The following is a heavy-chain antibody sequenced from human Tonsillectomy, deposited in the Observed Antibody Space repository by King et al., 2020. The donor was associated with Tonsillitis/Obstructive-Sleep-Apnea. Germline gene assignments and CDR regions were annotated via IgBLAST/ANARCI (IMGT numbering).Heavy chain of an antibody. CDR3: ARPDTPMVTFDY. J-gene: IGHJ4*02. CDR1: GGSISSSSYY. D-gene: IGHD5-18*01. CDR2: IYYSGST. Sequence: LQLQESGPGLVKPSETLSLTCTVSGGSISSSSYYWGWIRQPPGKGLEWIGSIYYSGSTYYNPSLKSRVTISVDTSKNQFSLKLNSVTAADTAVYYCARPDTPMVTFDYWGQGTLVTVSS. V-gene: IGHV4-39*01.